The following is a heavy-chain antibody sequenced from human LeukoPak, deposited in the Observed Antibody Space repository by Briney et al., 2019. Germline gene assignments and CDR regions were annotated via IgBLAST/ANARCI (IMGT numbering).Heavy chain of an antibody. J-gene: IGHJ4*02. CDR1: GFTFSSAW. V-gene: IGHV3-15*01. CDR2: IKSKSDGGTT. CDR3: TTSDQYCSGGSCYAFDY. D-gene: IGHD2-15*01. Sequence: PGGSLRPSCAASGFTFSSAWMHWVRQAPGKGLEWVGRIKSKSDGGTTDYAAPVKGEFTISRDDSKNTLYLQMNSLKTEDTAVYYCTTSDQYCSGGSCYAFDYWGQGTLVTVSS.